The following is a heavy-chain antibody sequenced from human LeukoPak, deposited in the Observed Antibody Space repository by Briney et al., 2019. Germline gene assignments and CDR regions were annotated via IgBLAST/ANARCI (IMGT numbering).Heavy chain of an antibody. Sequence: ASVKVSCKASGGTFSSYAISWVRQAPGQGLEWMGGIIPIFGTANYAQKFQGRVTITADESTSTAYMELSSLRSEDTAVYYCARETPQNYYDSSGYKPTLDYWGQGTLVTVSS. CDR2: IIPIFGTA. J-gene: IGHJ4*02. V-gene: IGHV1-69*01. D-gene: IGHD3-22*01. CDR1: GGTFSSYA. CDR3: ARETPQNYYDSSGYKPTLDY.